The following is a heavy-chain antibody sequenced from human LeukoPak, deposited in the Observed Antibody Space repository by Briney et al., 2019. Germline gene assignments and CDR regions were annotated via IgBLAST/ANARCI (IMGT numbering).Heavy chain of an antibody. J-gene: IGHJ4*02. V-gene: IGHV4-39*01. CDR2: IYYSGST. CDR1: GGSISSSSYY. D-gene: IGHD6-13*01. Sequence: PSETLSLTCTVSGGSISSSSYYWGWIRQPPGKGLEWIGSIYYSGSTYYNPSLKSRVTISVDTSKNQFSLKLSSVTAADTAVYYCARHQLDSAAVFPDYWGQGTLVTVSS. CDR3: ARHQLDSAAVFPDY.